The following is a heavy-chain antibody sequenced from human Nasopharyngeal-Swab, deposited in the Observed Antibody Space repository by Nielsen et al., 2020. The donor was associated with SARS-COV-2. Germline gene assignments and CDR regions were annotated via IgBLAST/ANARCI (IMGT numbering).Heavy chain of an antibody. CDR1: GFTVSSNY. Sequence: GGSLKISCAASGFTVSSNYMSWVRQAPGKGLEWVSVIYSGGSTYYADSVKGRFTISRDNSKNTLYLQMNSLRAEDTAVYYCARVHRTAGVDYWGQGTLVTVSS. J-gene: IGHJ4*02. CDR3: ARVHRTAGVDY. CDR2: IYSGGST. V-gene: IGHV3-53*01. D-gene: IGHD1-14*01.